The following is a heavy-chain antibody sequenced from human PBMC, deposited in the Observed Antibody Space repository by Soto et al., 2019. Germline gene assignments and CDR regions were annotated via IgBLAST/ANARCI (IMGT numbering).Heavy chain of an antibody. V-gene: IGHV4-59*01. CDR3: AKDIRGRTAAAVYNWFDP. CDR2: IYNSGST. Sequence: QVRLQESGPELVKPSETVSLSCTVSGGSINSDYWSWIRQPPGKALEWIGYIYNSGSTNYSPSLNSRVTISVDASKNQFSLKLNSVTAADTAVYYCAKDIRGRTAAAVYNWFDPSGQGILVTVSS. J-gene: IGHJ5*02. CDR1: GGSINSDY. D-gene: IGHD6-13*01.